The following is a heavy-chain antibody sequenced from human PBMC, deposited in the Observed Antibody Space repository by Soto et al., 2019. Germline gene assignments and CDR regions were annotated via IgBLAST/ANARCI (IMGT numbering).Heavy chain of an antibody. D-gene: IGHD3-3*01. Sequence: GGSLRLSCTASGFTFGDYSISWFRQAPWKGLEWVGFIRSKAYGGTTEYAASVKGRFTISRDDSKSIDYLQMNSLKTEDTAVYYCTTQQHHYDFWSGYYTEDWFDRSGQGTLFTVYS. CDR2: IRSKAYGGTT. CDR3: TTQQHHYDFWSGYYTEDWFDR. J-gene: IGHJ5*02. V-gene: IGHV3-49*03. CDR1: GFTFGDYS.